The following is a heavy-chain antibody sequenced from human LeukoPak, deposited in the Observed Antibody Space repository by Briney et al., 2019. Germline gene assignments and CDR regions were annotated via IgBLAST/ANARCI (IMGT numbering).Heavy chain of an antibody. D-gene: IGHD2-15*01. Sequence: PSETLSLTCTVSGGSISSGGYYWSWIRQHPGKGLEWIGYIYYSGSTYYNPSLKSRVTISADTSKNQFSLKLSSVTAADTAVYYCARDLHCSGGSCYFLGFDYWGQGTLVTVSS. CDR1: GGSISSGGYY. V-gene: IGHV4-31*03. CDR2: IYYSGST. J-gene: IGHJ4*02. CDR3: ARDLHCSGGSCYFLGFDY.